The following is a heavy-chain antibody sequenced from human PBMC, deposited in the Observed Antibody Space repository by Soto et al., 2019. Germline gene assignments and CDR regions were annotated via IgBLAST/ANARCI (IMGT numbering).Heavy chain of an antibody. Sequence: SETLSLTCTVAGGYISSRGYYWSWNRQHPGKGLEWIGYIYYSGSTYYNPSLKSRVTISVDTSKNQFSLKLSSVTAADTAVYYCARDNRMVRGVIEYYYYGMDVWGQGTTVTVSS. V-gene: IGHV4-31*03. J-gene: IGHJ6*02. CDR2: IYYSGST. CDR3: ARDNRMVRGVIEYYYYGMDV. D-gene: IGHD3-10*01. CDR1: GGYISSRGYY.